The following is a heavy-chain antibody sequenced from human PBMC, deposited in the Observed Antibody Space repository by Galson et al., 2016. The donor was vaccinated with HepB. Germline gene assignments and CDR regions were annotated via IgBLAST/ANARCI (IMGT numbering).Heavy chain of an antibody. CDR2: ISYDGTYK. CDR3: AKDRKYYFDS. Sequence: SLRLSCAASGLTFITSVMHWVRQAPGKGLEWVTFISYDGTYKYYADFVKGRFTISRDNSNNTLFLQLNSLRPEDTGVYYCAKDRKYYFDSWGQGTLVTVSS. CDR1: GLTFITSV. J-gene: IGHJ4*02. V-gene: IGHV3-30*18.